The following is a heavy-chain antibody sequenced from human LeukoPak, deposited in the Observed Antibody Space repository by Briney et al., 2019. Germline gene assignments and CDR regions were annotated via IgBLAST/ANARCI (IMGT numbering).Heavy chain of an antibody. J-gene: IGHJ6*02. CDR3: ARDEEAYYDFWRGYNYYYGMDV. CDR2: ISAYNGNT. V-gene: IGHV1-18*01. CDR1: GYTFTSYG. D-gene: IGHD3-3*01. Sequence: ASVKVSCKASGYTFTSYGISWVRQAPGQGLEWMGWISAYNGNTNYAQKLQGRVTMTTDTSTSTAYMELRSLRSDDTAVYYCARDEEAYYDFWRGYNYYYGMDVWGQGTTVTVSS.